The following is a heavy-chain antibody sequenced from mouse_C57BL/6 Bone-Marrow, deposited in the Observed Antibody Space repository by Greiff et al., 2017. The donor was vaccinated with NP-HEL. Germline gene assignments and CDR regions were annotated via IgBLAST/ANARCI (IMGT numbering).Heavy chain of an antibody. CDR3: ASYLLYAHFIMDY. V-gene: IGHV1-54*01. CDR1: GYAFTNYL. J-gene: IGHJ4*01. Sequence: QVQLQQSGAELVRPGTSVKVSCKASGYAFTNYLIEWVKQRPGQGLEWIGVINPGSGGTNYNEKFKGKATLTADKSSSTAYMQLSSLTSEDSAVYFCASYLLYAHFIMDYWGQGTSVTVSS. CDR2: INPGSGGT. D-gene: IGHD2-3*01.